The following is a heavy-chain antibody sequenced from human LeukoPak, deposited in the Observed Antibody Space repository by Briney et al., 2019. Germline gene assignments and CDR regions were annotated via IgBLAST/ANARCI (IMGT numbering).Heavy chain of an antibody. CDR3: ARSRYYYMDV. CDR2: IYSGGNT. CDR1: GFTVSSNY. Sequence: AGGSLRLSCAASGFTVSSNYMSWVRQAPGKGLEWVSVIYSGGNTYYADSVKGRFTISRDNSKNTLYLQMNSLRAEDTAVYYCARSRYYYMDVWGKGTTVTISS. J-gene: IGHJ6*03. V-gene: IGHV3-53*01.